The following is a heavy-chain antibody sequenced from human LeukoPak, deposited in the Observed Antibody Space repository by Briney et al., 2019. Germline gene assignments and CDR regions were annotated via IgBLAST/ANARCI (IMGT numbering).Heavy chain of an antibody. V-gene: IGHV1-69*04. CDR1: GGTFSSYA. CDR2: IIPILGIA. D-gene: IGHD6-19*01. J-gene: IGHJ4*02. Sequence: ASVKVSCKASGGTFSSYAISWVRQAPGQGLEWMGRIIPILGIANYAQKFQGRVTITADKSTSTAYMELSSLRSEDTAVYYCAKALYSSGWWDYWGQGTLVAVSS. CDR3: AKALYSSGWWDY.